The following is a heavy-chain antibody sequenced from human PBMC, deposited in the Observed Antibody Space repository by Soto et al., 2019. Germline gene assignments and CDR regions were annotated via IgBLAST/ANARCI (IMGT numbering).Heavy chain of an antibody. CDR3: AKGSTGTYYDILTGQYYYGMDV. Sequence: SLRLSCAASGFTFSSYGMHWVRQAPGKGLEWVAVMSHDGSNKYYADSVKGRFTISRDNSKNTLYLQMNSLRAEDTAVYYCAKGSTGTYYDILTGQYYYGMDVWGQGTTVTVSS. D-gene: IGHD3-9*01. V-gene: IGHV3-30*18. CDR1: GFTFSSYG. J-gene: IGHJ6*02. CDR2: MSHDGSNK.